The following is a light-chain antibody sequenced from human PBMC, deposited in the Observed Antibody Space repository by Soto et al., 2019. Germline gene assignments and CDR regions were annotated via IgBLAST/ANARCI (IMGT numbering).Light chain of an antibody. J-gene: IGKJ1*01. CDR1: QGISKW. CDR3: QQYNSYDMWS. Sequence: DIQMTQSPSTLSASVRDRVTITCRASQGISKWLAWYQQKPGKAPKLLIYGASSLENGVPSRFSGSGSGTEFTLTISSLQPDDFATYFCQQYNSYDMWSFGQGTKVDLK. CDR2: GAS. V-gene: IGKV1-5*01.